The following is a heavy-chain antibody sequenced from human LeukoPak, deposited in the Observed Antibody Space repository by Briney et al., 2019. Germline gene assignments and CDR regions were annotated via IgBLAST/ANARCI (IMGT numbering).Heavy chain of an antibody. CDR1: GYTFTSYY. J-gene: IGHJ4*02. D-gene: IGHD4-23*01. V-gene: IGHV1-46*01. CDR3: ATSTPGDY. CDR2: INPSGGST. Sequence: ASVKVSCKASGYTFTSYYMHWVRQAPGQGLEWMGIINPSGGSTSYAQKFQGRVTMTEDTSTDTAYMELSSLRSEDTAVYYCATSTPGDYWGQGTLVTVSS.